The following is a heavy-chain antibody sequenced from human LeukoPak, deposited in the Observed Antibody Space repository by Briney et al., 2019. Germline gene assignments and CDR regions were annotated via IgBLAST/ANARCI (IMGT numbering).Heavy chain of an antibody. J-gene: IGHJ4*02. V-gene: IGHV3-30*14. D-gene: IGHD6-13*01. CDR3: ARSGIAAAGTGSIFFY. CDR1: GFTFSSYA. CDR2: ISYDGSNK. Sequence: GGSLRLSCAASGFTFSSYAMHWVRQAPGKGLEWVAVISYDGSNKYYADSVKGRFTISRDNSKNTLYLQMNSLRAEDTAVYYCARSGIAAAGTGSIFFYWGQGTLVTVSS.